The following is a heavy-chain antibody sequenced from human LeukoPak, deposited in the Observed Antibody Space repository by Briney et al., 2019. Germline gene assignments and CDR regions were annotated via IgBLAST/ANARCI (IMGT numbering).Heavy chain of an antibody. V-gene: IGHV3-20*04. Sequence: GGSLRLSCAAPGFPFEDYGMSWVPHAPGKGLDWSSGINWNGGSTGYADSVKGRFTISRDNAKNSLYLQMNSLRAEDTALYYCARVVTIVGATSAFDIWGQGTMVTVSS. CDR1: GFPFEDYG. CDR3: ARVVTIVGATSAFDI. J-gene: IGHJ3*02. CDR2: INWNGGST. D-gene: IGHD1-26*01.